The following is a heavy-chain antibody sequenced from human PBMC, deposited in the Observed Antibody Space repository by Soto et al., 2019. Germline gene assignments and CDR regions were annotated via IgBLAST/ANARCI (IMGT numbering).Heavy chain of an antibody. Sequence: SETLSLTCTVSGGSISSSSYYWGWIRQPPGKGLEWIGSIYYSGSTYYNPSLKSRVTISVDTSKNQFSLKLSSVTAADTAVYYCARLVATTYYYYYYYMDVSGKGTTVTVSS. V-gene: IGHV4-39*01. CDR2: IYYSGST. J-gene: IGHJ6*03. CDR1: GGSISSSSYY. D-gene: IGHD5-12*01. CDR3: ARLVATTYYYYYYYMDV.